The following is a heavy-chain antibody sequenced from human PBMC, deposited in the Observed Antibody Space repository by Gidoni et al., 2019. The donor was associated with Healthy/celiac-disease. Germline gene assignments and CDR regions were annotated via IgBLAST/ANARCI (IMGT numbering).Heavy chain of an antibody. CDR3: AKDFQGVAEAT. CDR2: ISYDGSNK. D-gene: IGHD6-19*01. V-gene: IGHV3-30*18. J-gene: IGHJ5*02. CDR1: GFTFSSYG. Sequence: QVQLVESGGGVVPPGRSLSLSCAASGFTFSSYGMHWVRQAPGKGLEWVAVISYDGSNKYYADSVKGRFTISRDNSKNTLYLQMNSLRAEDTAVYYCAKDFQGVAEATWGQGTLVTVSS.